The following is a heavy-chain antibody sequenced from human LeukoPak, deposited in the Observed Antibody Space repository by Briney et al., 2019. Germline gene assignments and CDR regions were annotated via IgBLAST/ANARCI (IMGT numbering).Heavy chain of an antibody. D-gene: IGHD6-19*01. V-gene: IGHV3-23*01. CDR2: ISGSGGST. J-gene: IGHJ4*02. CDR1: GFTFSSYA. CDR3: AKDSLPFVSGWYY. Sequence: GGSLRLSCAASGFTFSSYAMSWVRQAPGKGPEWVSAISGSGGSTYYADSVKGRFTISRDNSKNTLYLQMNSLRAEDTAAYYCAKDSLPFVSGWYYWGQGTLVTVSS.